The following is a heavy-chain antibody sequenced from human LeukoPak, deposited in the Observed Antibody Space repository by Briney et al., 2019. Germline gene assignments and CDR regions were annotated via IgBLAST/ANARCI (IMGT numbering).Heavy chain of an antibody. Sequence: GGSLRLSCAVSGFSVTNNYMSWVRQAPGKGLEWVSVFYVGGATYYADSVKGRFTISRDNSENTLYLQMNSPRAEDTAVYYCARGGLGSDFWSGYHDYWGQGTLVTVSS. J-gene: IGHJ4*02. V-gene: IGHV3-53*01. CDR3: ARGGLGSDFWSGYHDY. CDR2: FYVGGAT. CDR1: GFSVTNNY. D-gene: IGHD3-3*01.